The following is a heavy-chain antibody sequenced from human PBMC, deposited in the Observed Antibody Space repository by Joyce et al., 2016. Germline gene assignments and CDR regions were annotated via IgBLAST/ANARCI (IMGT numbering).Heavy chain of an antibody. V-gene: IGHV2-5*02. CDR1: GFSLSTSGVS. Sequence: QITLKESGPTLVKPTQTLTLTCTFSGFSLSTSGVSVGWIRQPPGKALEWLALIYWDDDKRSSPSLKNRSTITKDTSKNQVALTMTNMDPADTATYYCAHGPGAFYFDYWGQGTLVTVSS. J-gene: IGHJ4*02. CDR3: AHGPGAFYFDY. CDR2: IYWDDDK. D-gene: IGHD4/OR15-4a*01.